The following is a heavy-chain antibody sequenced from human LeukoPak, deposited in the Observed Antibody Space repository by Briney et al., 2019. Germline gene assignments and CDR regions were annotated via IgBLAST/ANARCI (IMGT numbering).Heavy chain of an antibody. CDR3: AKDMSYSGSYSVY. CDR2: ISGSGGST. V-gene: IGHV3-23*01. D-gene: IGHD1-26*01. Sequence: GGSLRLSCAASGFTFSSYAMSWVRQAPGKELEWVSAISGSGGSTYYADSVKGRFTISRDNSKNTLYLQMNSLRAEDTAVYYCAKDMSYSGSYSVYWGQGTLVTVSS. J-gene: IGHJ4*02. CDR1: GFTFSSYA.